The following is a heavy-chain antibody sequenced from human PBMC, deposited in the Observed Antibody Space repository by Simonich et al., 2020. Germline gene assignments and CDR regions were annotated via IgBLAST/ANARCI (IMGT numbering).Heavy chain of an antibody. V-gene: IGHV4-59*08. CDR2: IHYSAGP. CDR3: ARHDRWLQFYFDY. J-gene: IGHJ4*02. Sequence: QVQLQESGPGLVKPSETLSITCTVSGGSISSYYWIWIRKPPGKGLEWFGYIHYSAGPNSNPSLKSRVTISVDTSKNQFSLKLSSVTAADTAVYYCARHDRWLQFYFDYWGQGTLVTVSS. D-gene: IGHD5-12*01. CDR1: GGSISSYY.